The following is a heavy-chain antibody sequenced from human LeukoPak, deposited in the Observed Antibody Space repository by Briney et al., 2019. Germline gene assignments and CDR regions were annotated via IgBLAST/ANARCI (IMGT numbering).Heavy chain of an antibody. CDR3: ARSPLEATYGDYEGSWFDP. D-gene: IGHD4-17*01. V-gene: IGHV4-31*03. J-gene: IGHJ5*02. CDR1: GGSLSSGGCY. CDR2: IYYSESN. Sequence: SQTLSLTCTVSGGSLSSGGCYWSWLRQHPEKGLECIGYIYYSESNYYNPSLESRVTISVDTSKNQCSPKLCSVSAADTAVYYCARSPLEATYGDYEGSWFDPWRQGTLVTVYS.